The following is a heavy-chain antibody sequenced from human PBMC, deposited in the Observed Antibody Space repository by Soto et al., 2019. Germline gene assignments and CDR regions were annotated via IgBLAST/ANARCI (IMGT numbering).Heavy chain of an antibody. CDR2: ISVSGGST. Sequence: PVGSLIISCAASGFTFSSYAMSWVRQAPGKGLEWVSAISVSGGSTYYADSVKGRFTISRDNSKNTLYLQMNSLRAEDTAVYYCAKEQVYCGGDCYPNFDYWGQGTLVTVSS. CDR3: AKEQVYCGGDCYPNFDY. V-gene: IGHV3-23*01. CDR1: GFTFSSYA. D-gene: IGHD2-21*02. J-gene: IGHJ4*02.